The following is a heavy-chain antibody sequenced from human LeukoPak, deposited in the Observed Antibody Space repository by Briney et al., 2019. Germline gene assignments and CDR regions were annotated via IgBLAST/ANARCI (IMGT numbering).Heavy chain of an antibody. Sequence: SETLSLTCTASGGSISSSSYYWGWIRQPPGKGLEWIGSIYYSGSTYYNPSPKSRVTISVDTSKNQFSLKLSSVTAADTAVYYCARVTYYYDSSGADAFDIWGQGTMVTVSS. D-gene: IGHD3-22*01. J-gene: IGHJ3*02. CDR3: ARVTYYYDSSGADAFDI. CDR2: IYYSGST. V-gene: IGHV4-39*07. CDR1: GGSISSSSYY.